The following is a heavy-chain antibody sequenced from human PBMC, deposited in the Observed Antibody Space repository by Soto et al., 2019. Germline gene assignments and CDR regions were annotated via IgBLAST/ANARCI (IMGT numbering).Heavy chain of an antibody. Sequence: SVKVSCKASGYSFTSSGSRGERQAPVQGLDWMEWITTYNGNTKYAQDLQGRVTMTTDTSTSTAYMVLRRLRSDDTAVYYCASFSGGVYNTYYFYYGMDVWGQGTTVTVSS. CDR2: ITTYNGNT. V-gene: IGHV1-18*04. D-gene: IGHD2-15*01. CDR1: GYSFTSSG. CDR3: ASFSGGVYNTYYFYYGMDV. J-gene: IGHJ6*02.